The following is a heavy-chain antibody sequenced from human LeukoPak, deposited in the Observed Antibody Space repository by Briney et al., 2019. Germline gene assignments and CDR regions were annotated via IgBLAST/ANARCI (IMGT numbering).Heavy chain of an antibody. CDR1: GFTFSSYG. J-gene: IGHJ6*02. D-gene: IGHD3-10*01. CDR3: AKTYYYGSGSYYYYYYGMDV. CDR2: ISHDGSNK. V-gene: IGHV3-30*18. Sequence: GGSLRLSCAASGFTFSSYGMHWVRQAPGKGLEWVAVISHDGSNKYYADSVKGRFTISRDNSKNTLYLQMNSLRAEDTAVYYCAKTYYYGSGSYYYYYYGMDVWGQGTTVTVSS.